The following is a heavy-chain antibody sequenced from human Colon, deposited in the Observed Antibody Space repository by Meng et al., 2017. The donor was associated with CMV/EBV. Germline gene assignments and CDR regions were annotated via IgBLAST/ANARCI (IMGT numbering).Heavy chain of an antibody. CDR3: ARDQPGIIDFDY. CDR2: IGIGDTVT. J-gene: IGHJ4*02. D-gene: IGHD3-10*01. CDR1: GFSLSSHD. V-gene: IGHV3-48*01. Sequence: GESLKISCAASGFSLSSHDMNWVRQAPGEGLERISYIGIGDTVTSYADSVKGRFTISRDNAKNSLYLHMNSLRAEDTAVYYCARDQPGIIDFDYWGQGALVTVSS.